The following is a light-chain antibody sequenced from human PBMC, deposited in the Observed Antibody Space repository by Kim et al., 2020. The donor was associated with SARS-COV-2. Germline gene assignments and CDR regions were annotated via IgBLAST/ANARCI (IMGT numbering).Light chain of an antibody. CDR2: EVT. V-gene: IGLV2-11*01. CDR3: CSYTGSYTWV. CDR1: SSDVGAHNH. J-gene: IGLJ3*02. Sequence: GQSVTISCSGTSSDVGAHNHVSWYQQHPDKATKLIIFEVTKRPSGVPDRFSGSKSGNTASLTVSGLQAEDEADYYCCSYTGSYTWVFGGGTQLTVL.